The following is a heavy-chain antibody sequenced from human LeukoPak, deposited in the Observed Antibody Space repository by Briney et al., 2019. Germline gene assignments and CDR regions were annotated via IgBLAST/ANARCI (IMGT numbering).Heavy chain of an antibody. CDR3: AKSLYGGCDY. Sequence: GGSLRLSCAASGFSFSAYAMSWVRQAPGKGLEWVSGVNGNGGSTSYADSVKGRFTIFRDNSKNTVYLQMNSLRVEDTAVYYCAKSLYGGCDYWGQGTVVTVSS. D-gene: IGHD3-16*02. CDR1: GFSFSAYA. J-gene: IGHJ4*02. V-gene: IGHV3-23*01. CDR2: VNGNGGST.